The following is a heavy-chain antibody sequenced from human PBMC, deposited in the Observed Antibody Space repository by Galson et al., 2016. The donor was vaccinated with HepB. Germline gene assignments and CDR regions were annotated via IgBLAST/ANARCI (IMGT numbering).Heavy chain of an antibody. V-gene: IGHV3-53*01. CDR2: MYGGGTT. Sequence: SLRLSCAAFEFTVSDHYMSWFRRAPGKELEWVSVMYGGGTTHYADSVKGRFAISRDNSKNTLFLEMSSLKAEDTAVYYCGRGAAAGTRYFDLWGRGTLVTVSS. CDR3: GRGAAAGTRYFDL. D-gene: IGHD6-13*01. CDR1: EFTVSDHY. J-gene: IGHJ2*01.